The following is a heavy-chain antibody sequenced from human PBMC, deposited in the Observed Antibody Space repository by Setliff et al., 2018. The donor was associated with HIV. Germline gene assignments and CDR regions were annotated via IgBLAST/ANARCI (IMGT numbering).Heavy chain of an antibody. J-gene: IGHJ6*03. V-gene: IGHV1-69*13. CDR2: IIPLFGTA. Sequence: GASVKVSCKASGGTFNINAVTWVRQAPGQGLEWVGAIIPLFGTANYAQKFQGRVTSTADDSTSTVYMEVRSLRSADTAVYYCSKVSEHRTSSGSFYYYMDVWGEGTTVTVSS. CDR1: GGTFNINA. D-gene: IGHD6-6*01. CDR3: SKVSEHRTSSGSFYYYMDV.